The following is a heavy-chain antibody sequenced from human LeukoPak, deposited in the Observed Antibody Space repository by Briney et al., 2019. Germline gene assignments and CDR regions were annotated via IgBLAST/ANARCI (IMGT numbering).Heavy chain of an antibody. CDR3: AKDILDGELGAYYYMDV. V-gene: IGHV3-9*01. CDR2: ISWNSGSI. Sequence: GGSLRLSCAASGFTFDDYAMHWVRQAPGKGLEWVSGISWNSGSIGYADSVKGRFTISRDNAKNSLYLQMNSLRAEDTALYYCAKDILDGELGAYYYMDVWGKGTTVTVSS. J-gene: IGHJ6*03. CDR1: GFTFDDYA. D-gene: IGHD1-26*01.